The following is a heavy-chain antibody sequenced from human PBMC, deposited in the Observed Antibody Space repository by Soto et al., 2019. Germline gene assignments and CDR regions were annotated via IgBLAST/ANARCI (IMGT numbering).Heavy chain of an antibody. Sequence: QVQLVESGGGVVQPGRSLRLSCAASGFTFSSYGMHWVRQAPGKGLEWVAVISYDGSNKYYADSVKGRFTISRDNSKNPLYLQMNSLRAEDTAVYYCAKGRYYDFWSDLYYYYGMDVWGQGTTVTVSS. D-gene: IGHD3-3*01. CDR1: GFTFSSYG. CDR2: ISYDGSNK. J-gene: IGHJ6*02. V-gene: IGHV3-30*18. CDR3: AKGRYYDFWSDLYYYYGMDV.